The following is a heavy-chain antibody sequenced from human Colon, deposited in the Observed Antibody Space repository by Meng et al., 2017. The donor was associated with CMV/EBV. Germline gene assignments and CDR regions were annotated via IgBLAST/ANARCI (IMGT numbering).Heavy chain of an antibody. V-gene: IGHV3-13*01. CDR2: IGTVGDT. J-gene: IGHJ4*02. CDR1: GFTFSTYD. Sequence: GESLKISCTASGFTFSTYDFHWVRQPTGKGLEWVSSIGTVGDTYSIGSVKGRFIISREDAKNSVYLQMNGLRDGDTGLYYCVRARSPTHFDYWGQGALVTVSS. CDR3: VRARSPTHFDY.